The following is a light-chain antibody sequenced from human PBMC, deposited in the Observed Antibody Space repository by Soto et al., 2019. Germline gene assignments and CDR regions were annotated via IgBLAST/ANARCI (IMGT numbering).Light chain of an antibody. CDR3: QQYGSSPMYT. J-gene: IGKJ2*01. CDR1: QSVNSNY. Sequence: IVLTQSPGTPSLSPGERATLSCRASQSVNSNYLAWFQQKPGQAPRLLIYAASSRATGIPDRFSGSGSGTDFTLTISRLEPEDFAVYYCQQYGSSPMYTFGQGTKVDIK. V-gene: IGKV3-20*01. CDR2: AAS.